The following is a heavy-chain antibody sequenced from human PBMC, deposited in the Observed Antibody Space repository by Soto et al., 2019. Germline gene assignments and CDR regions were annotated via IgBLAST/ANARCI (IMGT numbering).Heavy chain of an antibody. J-gene: IGHJ4*02. CDR1: GFTFSSYA. CDR3: AKEAAGEVTAAGRYFDS. Sequence: GGSLRLSCAASGFTFSSYAMNWVRQAPGKGLEWVSTISGSGGRTYYADSVKGRFTISRDNSKNTLFLQMNSRRAEDTAMYYCAKEAAGEVTAAGRYFDSWGQGTLVTVSS. V-gene: IGHV3-23*01. CDR2: ISGSGGRT. D-gene: IGHD6-13*01.